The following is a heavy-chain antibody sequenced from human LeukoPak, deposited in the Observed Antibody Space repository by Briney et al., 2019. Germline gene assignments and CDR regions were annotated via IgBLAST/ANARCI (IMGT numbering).Heavy chain of an antibody. CDR3: ARDRSTRYFDY. D-gene: IGHD1-1*01. CDR2: IWCDGSNQ. Sequence: PGRSLRLSRAASGFTFRNHGMHWIRQVPGKGLEWVAVIWCDGSNQNYADSVKGRFTISRDNSKNMLYLQMNSLRDEDTAVYYCARDRSTRYFDYWGQGTLVTVSS. V-gene: IGHV3-33*01. J-gene: IGHJ4*02. CDR1: GFTFRNHG.